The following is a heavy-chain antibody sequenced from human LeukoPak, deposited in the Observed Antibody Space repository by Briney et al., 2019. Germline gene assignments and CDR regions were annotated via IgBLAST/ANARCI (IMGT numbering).Heavy chain of an antibody. CDR3: ARSYGYGGYSYGMGNYNWFDP. CDR1: GGSLSSYY. D-gene: IGHD5-18*01. J-gene: IGHJ5*02. V-gene: IGHV4-59*08. CDR2: IYYSGST. Sequence: PSETLSLTCTVSGGSLSSYYWSWIRQPPGKGLEWIGYIYYSGSTNYNPSLKSRVTISVDASKNQFSLKLSSVTAADTAVYYCARSYGYGGYSYGMGNYNWFDPWGQGTLVTVSS.